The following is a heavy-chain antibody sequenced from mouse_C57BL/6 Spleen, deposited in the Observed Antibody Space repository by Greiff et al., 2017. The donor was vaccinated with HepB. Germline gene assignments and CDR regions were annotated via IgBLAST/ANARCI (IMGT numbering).Heavy chain of an antibody. CDR3: ARLSYDRAWFAY. J-gene: IGHJ3*01. D-gene: IGHD2-12*01. V-gene: IGHV1-18*01. CDR2: INPNNGGT. Sequence: EVQLQQSGPELVKPGASVKIPCKASGYTFTDYNMDWVKQSHGKSLEWIGDINPNNGGTIYNQKFKGKATLTVDKSSSTAYIELRSLTSEDTAVYYGARLSYDRAWFAYLGQGTLVTVSA. CDR1: GYTFTDYN.